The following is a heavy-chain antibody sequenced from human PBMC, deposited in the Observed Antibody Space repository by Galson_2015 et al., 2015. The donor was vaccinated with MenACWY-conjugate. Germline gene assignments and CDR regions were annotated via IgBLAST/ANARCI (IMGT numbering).Heavy chain of an antibody. CDR3: ARRATTGWFDP. D-gene: IGHD4-17*01. CDR2: IYHSGAT. Sequence: ETLSLTCTVSGASMSNYSWTWVRQPPEKGLEWIGHIYHSGATNYNPSLQSRVIISSDASKGQISLNLASVSAADTAVYYCARRATTGWFDPWGQGTQVTVSS. J-gene: IGHJ5*02. V-gene: IGHV4-59*13. CDR1: GASMSNYS.